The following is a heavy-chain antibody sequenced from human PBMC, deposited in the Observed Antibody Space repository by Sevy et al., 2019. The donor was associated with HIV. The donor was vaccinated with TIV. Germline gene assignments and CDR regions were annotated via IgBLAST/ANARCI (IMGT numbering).Heavy chain of an antibody. CDR2: MNPNSGNT. J-gene: IGHJ6*02. V-gene: IGHV1-8*01. CDR1: GYTYTSYD. CDR3: ARGGMVVVPGAIDNYGMDV. Sequence: ASVKVSCKASGYTYTSYDINWVRQATGQGLEWMGWMNPNSGNTGYAQKFQGRVTMTRNTSISTAYVELSSLRSEDTAVYYCARGGMVVVPGAIDNYGMDVWGQGTTVTVSS. D-gene: IGHD2-2*01.